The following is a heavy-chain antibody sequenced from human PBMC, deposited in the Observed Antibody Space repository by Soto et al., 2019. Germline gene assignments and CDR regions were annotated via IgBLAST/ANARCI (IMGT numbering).Heavy chain of an antibody. CDR2: IDPSDSYT. V-gene: IGHV5-10-1*01. D-gene: IGHD2-21*02. CDR3: ARPLEHGGNSNFDY. CDR1: GYTFTSYW. Sequence: PGESLKISCKGSGYTFTSYWITWVRQMPGKGLEWMGRIDPSDSYTDYSPSFEGHVTISVDKSRNSAYLQWSSLKASDTAMYYCARPLEHGGNSNFDYWGQGTLVTVSS. J-gene: IGHJ4*02.